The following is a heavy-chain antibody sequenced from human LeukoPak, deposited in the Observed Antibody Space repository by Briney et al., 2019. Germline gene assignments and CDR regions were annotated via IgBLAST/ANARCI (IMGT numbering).Heavy chain of an antibody. Sequence: SETLSLTCTVSGGSISSYYWSWIRQPPGKGLEWIGYIYYSGSTYYNPSLKSRVTISVHTSKNQFSLKLSSVTAADTAVYYCAKLWTNGGIQRQLDYWGQGTLVTVSS. CDR2: IYYSGST. D-gene: IGHD2-15*01. CDR3: AKLWTNGGIQRQLDY. CDR1: GGSISSYY. J-gene: IGHJ4*02. V-gene: IGHV4-59*01.